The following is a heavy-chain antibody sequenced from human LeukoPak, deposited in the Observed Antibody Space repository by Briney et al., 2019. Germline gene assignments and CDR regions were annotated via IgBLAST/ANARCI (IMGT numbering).Heavy chain of an antibody. V-gene: IGHV3-33*01. CDR1: GFTFSSYG. Sequence: GGSLRLSCAASGFTFSSYGMHWVRQAPGKGLEWVAVIWDDGSNQDYADSVKGRFTIFRDNTKNTLYLQMNSLRAEDTAVYYCARGRAIAVAGTDYWGQGTLVTVSS. J-gene: IGHJ4*02. CDR3: ARGRAIAVAGTDY. CDR2: IWDDGSNQ. D-gene: IGHD6-19*01.